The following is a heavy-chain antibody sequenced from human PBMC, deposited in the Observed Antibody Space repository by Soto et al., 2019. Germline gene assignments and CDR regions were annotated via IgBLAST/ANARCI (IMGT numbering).Heavy chain of an antibody. Sequence: GGSLRLSCAASGFTFSDYYMSWIRQAPGKGLEWVSYISTSSSYTNYADSVKGRFTVSRDNAKNSLYLQMNSLRAEDTAVYYCATAVAVAAPYGYWGQGTLVTVSS. D-gene: IGHD6-19*01. J-gene: IGHJ4*02. V-gene: IGHV3-11*05. CDR2: ISTSSSYT. CDR1: GFTFSDYY. CDR3: ATAVAVAAPYGY.